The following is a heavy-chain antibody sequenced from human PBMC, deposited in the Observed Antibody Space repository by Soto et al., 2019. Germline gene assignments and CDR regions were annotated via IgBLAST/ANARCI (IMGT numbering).Heavy chain of an antibody. Sequence: SQTRSLTCAISGDSVSSNSSAWNWIRQSPSRSLEWLGRTYYRSKLYNDYAVSVKSRITINPDTSKNQFSLQLNSVTPEDTAVYYCARDRGPRVYSSGWSRATHDGMDGEAKGST. CDR2: TYYRSKLYN. CDR3: ARDRGPRVYSSGWSRATHDGMDG. CDR1: GDSVSSNSSA. D-gene: IGHD6-19*01. V-gene: IGHV6-1*01. J-gene: IGHJ6*04.